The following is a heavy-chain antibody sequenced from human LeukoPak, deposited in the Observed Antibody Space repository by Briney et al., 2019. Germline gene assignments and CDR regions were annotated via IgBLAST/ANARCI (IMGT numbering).Heavy chain of an antibody. CDR1: GGSISSYY. J-gene: IGHJ5*02. D-gene: IGHD1-1*01. Sequence: SETLSLTCTVSGGSISSYYWSWIRQPAGKGLEWIGRIYTSGSTNYTPSLKSRVPMSVDTSKNQFSLKLSSVTAADTVVYYCARGGTHAWFDPWGQGTLVTVSS. V-gene: IGHV4-4*07. CDR2: IYTSGST. CDR3: ARGGTHAWFDP.